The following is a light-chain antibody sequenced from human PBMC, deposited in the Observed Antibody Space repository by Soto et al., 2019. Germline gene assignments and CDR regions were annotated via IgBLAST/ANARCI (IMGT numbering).Light chain of an antibody. Sequence: DLVMTQSPLSLPVTPGEPASISCRSSQILLYSNGYNYLDWYLQKPGQSPQLLIYLGSNRASGVPDRFSGSGSGTDFTLKISRVEAEDVGVYYCMQALQTPLTFGGGTKVEIK. J-gene: IGKJ4*01. CDR3: MQALQTPLT. V-gene: IGKV2-28*01. CDR2: LGS. CDR1: QILLYSNGYNY.